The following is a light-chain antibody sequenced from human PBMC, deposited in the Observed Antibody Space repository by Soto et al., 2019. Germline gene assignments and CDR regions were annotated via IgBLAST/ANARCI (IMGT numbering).Light chain of an antibody. J-gene: IGKJ5*01. CDR2: DAC. CDR1: QSVRTY. CDR3: QQRNTWPPIT. V-gene: IGKV3-11*01. Sequence: EVVLTLSPVTLSLAPGERATLACRGSQSVRTYLAWYQVKPGQAPRLLIYDACRRASGVPARFSGSGSGTDFTLTIRSLEPEDFALYYCQQRNTWPPITFGQGTRLEIK.